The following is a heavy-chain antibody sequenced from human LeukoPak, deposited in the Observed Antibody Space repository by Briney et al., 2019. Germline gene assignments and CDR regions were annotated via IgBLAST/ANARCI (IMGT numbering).Heavy chain of an antibody. Sequence: GGSLRLSCAASGFTFSKYWMLWVRRAPGKGLEGVSRINTDGTVTTYADSVKGRFTVSRDNADNTMFLQMNSVRDEDTAVYYCATKQWLAPPPDSWGQGTPVTVSS. D-gene: IGHD6-19*01. CDR1: GFTFSKYW. J-gene: IGHJ4*02. V-gene: IGHV3-74*01. CDR2: INTDGTVT. CDR3: ATKQWLAPPPDS.